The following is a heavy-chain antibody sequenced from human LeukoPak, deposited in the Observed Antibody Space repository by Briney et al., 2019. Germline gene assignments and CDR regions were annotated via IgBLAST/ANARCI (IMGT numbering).Heavy chain of an antibody. CDR2: SITVGAP. Sequence: SETLSLTCTVSGGSISSYYWSWIRQPQGRDWSGLGISITVGAPTTTPPLKSRVTISVDTSKNQFSLKLSSVTAADTAVYYCARDPTRGRWAYFDLWGRGTLVTVSS. V-gene: IGHV4-59*01. D-gene: IGHD6-19*01. J-gene: IGHJ2*01. CDR3: ARDPTRGRWAYFDL. CDR1: GGSISSYY.